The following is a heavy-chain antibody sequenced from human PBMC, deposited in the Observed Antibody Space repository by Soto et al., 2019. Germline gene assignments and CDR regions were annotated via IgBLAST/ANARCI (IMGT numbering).Heavy chain of an antibody. V-gene: IGHV3-23*01. CDR3: AQLTAY. CDR1: GFTFSSYS. CDR2: FTGSGVST. J-gene: IGHJ4*02. Sequence: GRSLRLSCAASGFTFSSYSMSWVRQAPGKGLEWVSTFTGSGVSTYYADSVKGRFTISRDNSKNTLYLQMNGLRVDDTAVYYCAQLTAYWGQGTLVTVSS.